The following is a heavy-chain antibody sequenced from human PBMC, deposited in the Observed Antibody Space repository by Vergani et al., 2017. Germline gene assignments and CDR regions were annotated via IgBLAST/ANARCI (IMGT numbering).Heavy chain of an antibody. CDR1: GFTFSDYY. D-gene: IGHD7-27*01. V-gene: IGHV3-33*08. CDR3: AADWGSIWTLGY. CDR2: IWYDGSNK. J-gene: IGHJ4*02. Sequence: QVQLVESGGGLVKPGGSLRLSCAASGFTFSDYYMSWIRQAPGKGLEWVAVIWYDGSNKYYADSVKGRFTISRDNSKNTLYLQMNSLRAEDTAVYYCAADWGSIWTLGYWGQGTLVTVSS.